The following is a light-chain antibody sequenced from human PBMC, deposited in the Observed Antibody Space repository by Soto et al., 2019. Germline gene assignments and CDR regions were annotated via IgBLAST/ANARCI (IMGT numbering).Light chain of an antibody. CDR2: GAS. CDR1: ESVSSSY. Sequence: EIVLTQSPGTLPLSPGERATLSCRASESVSSSYLAWYQQKFGQAPRLLIYGASSRATHIPDRFSGSGSGTDFTLTISTPEPEALAVYYCQQYGSSSSTFGQGTKVDIK. V-gene: IGKV3-20*01. CDR3: QQYGSSSST. J-gene: IGKJ1*01.